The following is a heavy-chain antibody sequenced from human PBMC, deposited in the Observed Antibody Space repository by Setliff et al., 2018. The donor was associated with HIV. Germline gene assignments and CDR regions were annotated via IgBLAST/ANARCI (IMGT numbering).Heavy chain of an antibody. D-gene: IGHD6-13*01. Sequence: SVKDSCKASGGTFSTYAISWVRQAPGQGLEWMGGIIPIFGTTNYAQKFQGRVTITADDSTSTAYMELTSLRSEDTAVYYCARDPDRVRGIYYYYMDVWGQGTTVTVSS. CDR2: IIPIFGTT. CDR3: ARDPDRVRGIYYYYMDV. V-gene: IGHV1-69*13. J-gene: IGHJ6*03. CDR1: GGTFSTYA.